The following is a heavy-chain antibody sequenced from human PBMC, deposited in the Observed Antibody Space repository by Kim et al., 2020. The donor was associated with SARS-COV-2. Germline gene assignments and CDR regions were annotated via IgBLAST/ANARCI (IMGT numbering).Heavy chain of an antibody. CDR1: GFTFSSYS. D-gene: IGHD4-17*01. Sequence: GGSLRLSCAASGFTFSSYSMNWVRQAPGKGLEWVSSISSSSSYIYYADSVKGRFTISRDNAKNSLYLQMNSLRAEDTAVYYCARVPLRLYGDYEGPGVWGQGTTVTVSS. CDR2: ISSSSSYI. CDR3: ARVPLRLYGDYEGPGV. J-gene: IGHJ6*02. V-gene: IGHV3-21*01.